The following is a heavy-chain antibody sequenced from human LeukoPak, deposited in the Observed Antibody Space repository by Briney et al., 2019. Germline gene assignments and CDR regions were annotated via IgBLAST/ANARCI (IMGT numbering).Heavy chain of an antibody. V-gene: IGHV1-2*02. Sequence: GASVKVSCKASGYTFTGYYMHWVRQAPGQGLEWMGWINPNSGGTNYAQKFQGRVTMTRDTSISTAYMELSSLRSEDTAVYYCARVPTGGYSSEGYYYYYYMDVWGKGTTVTVSS. CDR2: INPNSGGT. CDR1: GYTFTGYY. CDR3: ARVPTGGYSSEGYYYYYYMDV. J-gene: IGHJ6*03. D-gene: IGHD3-10*01.